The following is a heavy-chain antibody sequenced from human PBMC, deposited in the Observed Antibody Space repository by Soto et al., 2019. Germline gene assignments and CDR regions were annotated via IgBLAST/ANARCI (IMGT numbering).Heavy chain of an antibody. J-gene: IGHJ5*02. D-gene: IGHD3-10*01. CDR2: INHSGST. V-gene: IGHV4-34*01. Sequence: QVQLQPWGAGLLKPSETLSLTCAVYGGSFSGYYSSWLRQPLGKGLEWIGEINHSGSTTYNPSLTSRVPISVDTDQTQFSLKRSSVTAADTAVYYSARGSDYGSGSKENWFYPWGQGTLVTVAS. CDR3: ARGSDYGSGSKENWFYP. CDR1: GGSFSGYY.